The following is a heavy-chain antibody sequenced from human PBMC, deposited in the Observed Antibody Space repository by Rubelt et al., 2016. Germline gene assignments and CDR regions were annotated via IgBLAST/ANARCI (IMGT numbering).Heavy chain of an antibody. CDR3: ATATMIRGIGPLDY. J-gene: IGHJ4*02. D-gene: IGHD3-10*01. CDR2: IYSDGST. CDR1: GFTVSSNY. Sequence: EVQLEESGGGLIQPGGSLRLSCAASGFTVSSNYMSWVRQAPGKGLEWVSVIYSDGSTYYADSVKGRLTISRDNSKNTLNLQMNSLRAEDTAMYYCATATMIRGIGPLDYWGQGTLVTVSS. V-gene: IGHV3-53*01.